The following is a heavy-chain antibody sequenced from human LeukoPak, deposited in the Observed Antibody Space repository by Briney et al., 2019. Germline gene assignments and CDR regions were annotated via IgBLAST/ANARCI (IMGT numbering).Heavy chain of an antibody. Sequence: KPSETLSLTCAVYGGSFSGYYWSWIRQPPGKGLEWIGEINHSGSTNYNPSLKSRVTISVDTSKNQFSLKLSSVTAADTAVYYCARLKKGWFDPWGQGTLVTVSS. CDR1: GGSFSGYY. V-gene: IGHV4-34*01. CDR3: ARLKKGWFDP. J-gene: IGHJ5*02. CDR2: INHSGST.